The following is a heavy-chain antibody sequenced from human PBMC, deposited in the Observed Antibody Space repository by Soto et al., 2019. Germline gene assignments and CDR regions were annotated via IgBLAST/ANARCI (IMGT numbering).Heavy chain of an antibody. CDR1: GGPVSSGNYY. CDR2: FYYTGST. CDR3: ARERFPLVPDRRTIGVDP. V-gene: IGHV4-61*01. D-gene: IGHD1-7*01. Sequence: SETLSLTCTVSGGPVSSGNYYWSWIRQPPGKGLEWIGYFYYTGSTNYNPSLKSRVTISIDASKNQFSLRLSSVTAADTAVYYCARERFPLVPDRRTIGVDPWGQGTMVTVSS. J-gene: IGHJ5*02.